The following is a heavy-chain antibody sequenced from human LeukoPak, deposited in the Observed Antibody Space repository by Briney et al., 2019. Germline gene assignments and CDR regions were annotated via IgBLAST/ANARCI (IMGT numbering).Heavy chain of an antibody. CDR1: GFTFSSYA. CDR2: ISGSGGST. J-gene: IGHJ5*02. Sequence: GGSLRLSCAASGFTFSSYAISWVRQAPGKGLEWVSAISGSGGSTYYADSVKGRFTISRDNSKNTLYLQMNSLRAEDTAVYYCAKDQDCTNGVCYTGWFDPWGQGTLVTVSS. CDR3: AKDQDCTNGVCYTGWFDP. V-gene: IGHV3-23*01. D-gene: IGHD2-8*01.